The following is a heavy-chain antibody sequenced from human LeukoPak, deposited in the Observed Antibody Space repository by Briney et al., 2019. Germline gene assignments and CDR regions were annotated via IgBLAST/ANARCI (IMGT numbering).Heavy chain of an antibody. CDR3: ARELIAVAGTRDALDY. Sequence: GGSLRLSCAASGFTFDDYAMHWVRQAPGKGLEWVSGISWNSGSMDYADSVKGRFTISRDNAKNSLYLQMNSLRADDTAVYYCARELIAVAGTRDALDYWGQGTLVTVSS. CDR1: GFTFDDYA. J-gene: IGHJ4*02. V-gene: IGHV3-9*01. D-gene: IGHD6-19*01. CDR2: ISWNSGSM.